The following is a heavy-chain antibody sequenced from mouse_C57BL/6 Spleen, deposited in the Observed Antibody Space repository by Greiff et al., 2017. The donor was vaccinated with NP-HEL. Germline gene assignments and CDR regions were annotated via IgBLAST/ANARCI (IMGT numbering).Heavy chain of an antibody. CDR1: GYTFTSYW. CDR2: IYPSDSET. V-gene: IGHV1-61*01. CDR3: ARLGDSPGYFDV. J-gene: IGHJ1*03. Sequence: QVQLQQPGAELVRPGSSVKLSCKASGYTFTSYWMDWVKQRPGQGLEWIGNIYPSDSETHYNQKFKDKATLTVDKSYSTAYMQLSSLTSEDSAVYYCARLGDSPGYFDVWGTGTTVTVSS.